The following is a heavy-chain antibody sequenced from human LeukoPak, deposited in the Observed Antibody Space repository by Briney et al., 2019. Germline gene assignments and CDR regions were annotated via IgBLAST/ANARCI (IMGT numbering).Heavy chain of an antibody. Sequence: ASVKVSCKASGYTFTGYYMHWVRQAPGQGLEWMGWINPNSGGTNYAQKFQGRVTMTRDTSISTAYMELSRLRSDDTAVYYCAREFNCSSTSCYRDYWGQGTLVTVSS. V-gene: IGHV1-2*02. D-gene: IGHD2-2*01. J-gene: IGHJ4*02. CDR3: AREFNCSSTSCYRDY. CDR2: INPNSGGT. CDR1: GYTFTGYY.